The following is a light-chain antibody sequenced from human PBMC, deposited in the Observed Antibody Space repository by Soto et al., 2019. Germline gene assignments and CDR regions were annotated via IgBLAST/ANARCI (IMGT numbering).Light chain of an antibody. J-gene: IGKJ1*01. CDR2: KAS. V-gene: IGKV1-5*03. Sequence: DIQMTQSPSTLSASVGDRVTITCRASQSISSWLAWYQQKPGKAPKLLIYKASSLESGVTSRFSGSGSGTEFTVTISSLQPDDFATYYCQQYNSYSSGTFGQGTKVEIK. CDR1: QSISSW. CDR3: QQYNSYSSGT.